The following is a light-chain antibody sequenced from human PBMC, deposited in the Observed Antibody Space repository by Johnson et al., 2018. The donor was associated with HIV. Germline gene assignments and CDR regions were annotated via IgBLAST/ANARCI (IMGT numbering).Light chain of an antibody. Sequence: QSVLTQPPSMSAAPGQKVTISCSASSSNIGNNYVSWYQQLPGTAPKLLIYENNKRPSGIPDRFSGSKSGTSATLGITGLQTGDEAEYYCGTWESSLSGTDVFGTGTKVTVL. J-gene: IGLJ1*01. V-gene: IGLV1-51*02. CDR3: GTWESSLSGTDV. CDR2: ENN. CDR1: SSNIGNNY.